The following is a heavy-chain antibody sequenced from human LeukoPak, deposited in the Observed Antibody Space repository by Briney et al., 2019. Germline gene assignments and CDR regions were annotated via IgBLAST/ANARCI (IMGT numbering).Heavy chain of an antibody. CDR2: IKFSGGGNT. Sequence: GGSLRLSCAASGFTFNSYAMSWVRQAPGEGLEWVSGIKFSGGGNTYYADSVKGRFTISRDNSKNTLYLQMNSLRAEDTAVYYCARDVVVVAATQDAFDIWGQGTMVTVSS. CDR1: GFTFNSYA. V-gene: IGHV3-23*01. D-gene: IGHD2-15*01. J-gene: IGHJ3*02. CDR3: ARDVVVVAATQDAFDI.